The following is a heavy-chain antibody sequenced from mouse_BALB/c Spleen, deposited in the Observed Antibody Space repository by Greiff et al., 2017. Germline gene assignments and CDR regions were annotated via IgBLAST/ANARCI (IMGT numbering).Heavy chain of an antibody. Sequence: VQLQQSGPELVKPGASVKIPCKASGYTFTDYNMDWVKQSHGKSLEWIGDINPNNGGTGYNQKFKSKATLTVDNSSSTAYMELRSLTSEDSAVYYCAGSMITTAWFAYWGQGTLVTVSA. J-gene: IGHJ3*01. CDR3: AGSMITTAWFAY. V-gene: IGHV1-18*01. CDR2: INPNNGGT. CDR1: GYTFTDYN. D-gene: IGHD2-4*01.